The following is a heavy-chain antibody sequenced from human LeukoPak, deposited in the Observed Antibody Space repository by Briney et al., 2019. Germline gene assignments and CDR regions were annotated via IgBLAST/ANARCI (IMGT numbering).Heavy chain of an antibody. Sequence: SETLSLTCAVSGGSISSINWWSRVRQPPGKGLEWIGEFYHGGNTNYNPSLKSRVSISVDKSKNQFSLKVTSVTAADTAVYYCVRNIVGANAFDYWGQGTLVTVSS. D-gene: IGHD1-26*01. CDR3: VRNIVGANAFDY. CDR1: GGSISSINW. J-gene: IGHJ4*02. V-gene: IGHV4-4*02. CDR2: FYHGGNT.